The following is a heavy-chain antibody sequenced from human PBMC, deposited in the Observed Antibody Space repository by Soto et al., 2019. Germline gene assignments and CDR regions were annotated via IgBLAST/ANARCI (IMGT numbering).Heavy chain of an antibody. V-gene: IGHV3-11*06. CDR2: ISSSSRFT. D-gene: IGHD1-1*01. CDR1: GFPFGDYY. CDR3: ARRLGSLPTANLDL. J-gene: IGHJ2*01. Sequence: QVQLVESGGGLVKPGGCLSLSCEASGFPFGDYYMRWIRQSPERGLEWLSFISSSSRFTKYADTVRGRFTISSDNAKNALYLQMNSLRAEDAAVYYCARRLGSLPTANLDLWGRGTLVTVS.